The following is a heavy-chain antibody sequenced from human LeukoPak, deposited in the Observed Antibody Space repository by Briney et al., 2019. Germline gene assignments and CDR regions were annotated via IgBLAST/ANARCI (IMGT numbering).Heavy chain of an antibody. D-gene: IGHD2-2*01. CDR2: ISYDGSNK. CDR1: GFTFSSYA. Sequence: PGGSLRLPCAASGFTFSSYAMHWVRQAPGKGLEWVAVISYDGSNKYYADSVKGRFTISRDNSKNTLYLQMNSLRAEDTAVYYCARDGYCSSTSCLVYWGQGTLVTVSS. V-gene: IGHV3-30-3*01. J-gene: IGHJ4*02. CDR3: ARDGYCSSTSCLVY.